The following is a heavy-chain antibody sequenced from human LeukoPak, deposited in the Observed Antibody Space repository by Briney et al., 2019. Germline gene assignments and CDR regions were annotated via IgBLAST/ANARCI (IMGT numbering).Heavy chain of an antibody. CDR1: GGSVTSDNW. D-gene: IGHD1-14*01. CDR3: ATGSSQNP. CDR2: IHHSGNT. J-gene: IGHJ5*02. Sequence: PSETLSLTCAVSGGSVTSDNWWSWVRQPPGKGLEWIGEIHHSGNTNYNPSLRSRVTISVDKSKNQFSLRLTSVTAADTAVYYCATGSSQNPWGRGTLVTVSS. V-gene: IGHV4-4*02.